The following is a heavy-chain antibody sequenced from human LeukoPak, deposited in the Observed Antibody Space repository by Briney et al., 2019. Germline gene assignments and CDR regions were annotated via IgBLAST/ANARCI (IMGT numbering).Heavy chain of an antibody. J-gene: IGHJ4*02. CDR3: ARTYDYIWGSFRSHSFDS. V-gene: IGHV4-59*08. D-gene: IGHD3-16*02. CDR1: GGSISSYY. Sequence: SETLSLTCTVSGGSISSYYWSWIRQPPGKGLEWIGYMYYSGSTNYNPSLKSRVTISVDTSKNQFSLKLSSVTAADTGVYYCARTYDYIWGSFRSHSFDSWGQGTLVTVSS. CDR2: MYYSGST.